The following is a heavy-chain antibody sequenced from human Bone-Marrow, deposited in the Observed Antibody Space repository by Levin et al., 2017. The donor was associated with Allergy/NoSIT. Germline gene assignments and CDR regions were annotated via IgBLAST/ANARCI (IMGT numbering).Heavy chain of an antibody. J-gene: IGHJ3*01. Sequence: SQTLSLTCAISGDRVPSASAAWSWIRQSPSRGLQWPGRTYLRSGWIIYYGMFAIGRISINADSSQNQFSLQLNSATPEETAVDYCVGENYNEKFVKEACDFWGQGTIVT. CDR3: VGENYNEKFVKEACDF. D-gene: IGHD3-10*01. V-gene: IGHV6-1*01. CDR2: TYLRSGWII. CDR1: GDRVPSASAA.